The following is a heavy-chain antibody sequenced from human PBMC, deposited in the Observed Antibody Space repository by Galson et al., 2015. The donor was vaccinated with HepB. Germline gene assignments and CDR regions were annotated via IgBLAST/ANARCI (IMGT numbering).Heavy chain of an antibody. J-gene: IGHJ6*02. V-gene: IGHV3-23*01. D-gene: IGHD6-6*01. CDR1: GFTFSSYA. Sequence: SLRLSCAVSGFTFSSYAMSWVRQAPGKGLEWVSGISGGGSTYYADSVKGRFTISRDNSQNTLYLQMNSLRAEDTAVYYCAKDRSSAGRPYGLDVWGQGTTVTVSS. CDR2: ISGGGST. CDR3: AKDRSSAGRPYGLDV.